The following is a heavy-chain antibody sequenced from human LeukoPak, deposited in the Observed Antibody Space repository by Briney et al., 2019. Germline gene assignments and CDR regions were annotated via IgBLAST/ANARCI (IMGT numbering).Heavy chain of an antibody. CDR2: MNPNSGNT. V-gene: IGHV1-8*03. J-gene: IGHJ6*03. CDR1: GYTFTSYD. CDR3: ARGPAGYSSSEYYYYMDV. D-gene: IGHD6-13*01. Sequence: ASVKVSCKASGYTFTSYDINWVRQATGQGLEWMGWMNPNSGNTGYAQKFQGRVTITRNTSISTAYMELSSLRSEDTAVYYCARGPAGYSSSEYYYYMDVWGKGTTVTVSS.